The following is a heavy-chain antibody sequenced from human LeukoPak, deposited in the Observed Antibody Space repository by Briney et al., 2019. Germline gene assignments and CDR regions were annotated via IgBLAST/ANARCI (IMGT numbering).Heavy chain of an antibody. CDR3: ARVKGVVTAILDY. V-gene: IGHV4-39*07. CDR1: GGSISSSSYY. D-gene: IGHD2-21*02. CDR2: IYYSGST. J-gene: IGHJ4*02. Sequence: SETLSLTCTVSGGSISSSSYYWGWIRQPPGKGLEWIGSIYYSGSTYYNPSLSSSVTVLVDTSKNQFSLKLISVTAADTAVYYCARVKGVVTAILDYWGQGTLVTVSS.